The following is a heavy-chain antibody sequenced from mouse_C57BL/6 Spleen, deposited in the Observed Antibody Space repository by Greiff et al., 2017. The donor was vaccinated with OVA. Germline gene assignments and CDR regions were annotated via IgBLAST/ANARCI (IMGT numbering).Heavy chain of an antibody. CDR2: IDPSDSYT. CDR1: GYTFTSYW. D-gene: IGHD3-1*01. CDR3: ARWNHSPYYFDY. V-gene: IGHV1-50*01. Sequence: QVQLQQSGAELVKPGASVKLSCKASGYTFTSYWMQWVKQRPGQGLEWIGEIDPSDSYTNYNQKFKGKATLTVDTSSSTAYMQLSSLTSEDSAVYYCARWNHSPYYFDYWGQGTTLTVSS. J-gene: IGHJ2*01.